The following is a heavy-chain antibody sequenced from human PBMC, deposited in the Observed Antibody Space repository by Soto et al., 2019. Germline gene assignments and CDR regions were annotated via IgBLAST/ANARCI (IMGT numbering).Heavy chain of an antibody. CDR3: ARESYGDYGMDV. CDR2: IWYDGSNK. J-gene: IGHJ6*02. V-gene: IGHV3-33*01. D-gene: IGHD4-17*01. Sequence: GGSLRLSCAASGFTFSSYGMHWVRQAPGKGLEWVAVIWYDGSNKYYADSVKGRFTISRDNSKNTLYLQMNSLRAEDTAVYYCARESYGDYGMDVWGQGTTVTVSS. CDR1: GFTFSSYG.